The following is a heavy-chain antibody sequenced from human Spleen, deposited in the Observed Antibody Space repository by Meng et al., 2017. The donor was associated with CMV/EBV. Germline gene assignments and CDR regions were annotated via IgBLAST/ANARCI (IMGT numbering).Heavy chain of an antibody. V-gene: IGHV3-48*03. Sequence: LSLTCAASGFTFSSYEMNWVRQAPGKGLEWVSSISSSGSTIYYADSVKGRFTISRDNAKNSLYLQMNSLRAEDTAVYYCARDKGQLLTRGSYYYYGMDVWGQGTTVTVSS. CDR1: GFTFSSYE. CDR3: ARDKGQLLTRGSYYYYGMDV. CDR2: ISSSGSTI. J-gene: IGHJ6*02. D-gene: IGHD2-2*01.